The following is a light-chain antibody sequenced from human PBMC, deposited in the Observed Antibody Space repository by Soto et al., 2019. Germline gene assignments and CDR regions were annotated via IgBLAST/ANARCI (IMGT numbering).Light chain of an antibody. CDR2: DVT. CDR1: SSDIGDYNF. V-gene: IGLV2-14*03. Sequence: QSFLTQPASVSGSPGQSITISCTGTSSDIGDYNFVSWYQQHPGKAPKLMIYDVTSRPSGVSDRFSGSKSGNTASLTISGLQAEDEADYYCSSYTSSSTLVVFGGGTQLTVL. CDR3: SSYTSSSTLVV. J-gene: IGLJ2*01.